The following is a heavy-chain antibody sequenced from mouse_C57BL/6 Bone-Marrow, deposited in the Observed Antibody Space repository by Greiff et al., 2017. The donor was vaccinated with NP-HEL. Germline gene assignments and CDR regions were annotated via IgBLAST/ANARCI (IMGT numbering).Heavy chain of an antibody. D-gene: IGHD3-2*02. CDR2: ILPGSGST. CDR1: GYTFTGYW. CDR3: ASALDSSGEGGFAY. J-gene: IGHJ3*01. V-gene: IGHV1-9*01. Sequence: QVQLQQSGAELMKPGASVKLSCKATGYTFTGYWIEWVKQRPGHGLEWIGEILPGSGSTNYNEKFKGKATFTADTSSNTAYRQLSRLTTEDSAIYYCASALDSSGEGGFAYWGQGTLVTVSA.